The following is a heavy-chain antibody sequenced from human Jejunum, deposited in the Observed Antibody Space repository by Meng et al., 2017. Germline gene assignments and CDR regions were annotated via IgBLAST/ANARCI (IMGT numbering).Heavy chain of an antibody. CDR3: TRVLSGRSGEMDV. Sequence: GESLKISCAASGFTIANYWMHWVRQAPGKGLVWVSRINMDGSSTSSADAVKGRFTISRDNAKNTLYLQMNSLTTEDTAVYYCTRVLSGRSGEMDVWGQGTTVTVSS. CDR2: INMDGSST. V-gene: IGHV3-74*01. CDR1: GFTIANYW. J-gene: IGHJ6*02. D-gene: IGHD3-10*01.